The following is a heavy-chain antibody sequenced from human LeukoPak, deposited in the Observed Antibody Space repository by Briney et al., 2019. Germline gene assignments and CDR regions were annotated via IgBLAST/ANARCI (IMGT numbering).Heavy chain of an antibody. Sequence: GGSLRLSCAASGFTFSTYTIHWVRQVPGKGQMWVSRINNDGRSTTYADSVKGRFTISRDNAKDTLYLQMNSLTAEDTAVYYCARDGGGSSGYYWGLGYWGQGTLVTVSS. J-gene: IGHJ4*02. CDR1: GFTFSTYT. CDR3: ARDGGGSSGYYWGLGY. V-gene: IGHV3-74*03. CDR2: INNDGRST. D-gene: IGHD3-22*01.